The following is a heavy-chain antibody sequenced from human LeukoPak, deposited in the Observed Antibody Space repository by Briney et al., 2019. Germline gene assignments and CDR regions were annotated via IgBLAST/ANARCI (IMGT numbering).Heavy chain of an antibody. CDR1: GGSISSHRYY. CDR2: VYYSGST. D-gene: IGHD2-2*01. CDR3: ARHWVGSTSYYDY. J-gene: IGHJ4*02. Sequence: SETLSLTCSVSGGSISSHRYYWGWIRQPPEKGLEWIATVYYSGSTYYNPSLKSRLTISVDMSRNQFSLRLSSVTAADTAVYYCARHWVGSTSYYDYWGQGTLVTVSS. V-gene: IGHV4-39*01.